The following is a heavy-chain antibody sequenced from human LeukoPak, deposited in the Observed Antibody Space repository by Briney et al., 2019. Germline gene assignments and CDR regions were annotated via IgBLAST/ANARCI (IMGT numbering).Heavy chain of an antibody. CDR3: GREGSSFDSSGFFRGY. CDR1: GFTFSSYE. J-gene: IGHJ4*02. D-gene: IGHD3-22*01. Sequence: GGSLRLSCAASGFTFSSYEMNWVRQAPGKGLEWVSYISPSGSTIYYADSVKGRFTISRDNAKNSLYLQMNSLRAEDTAVYYGGREGSSFDSSGFFRGYWGQGTMVTVSS. CDR2: ISPSGSTI. V-gene: IGHV3-48*03.